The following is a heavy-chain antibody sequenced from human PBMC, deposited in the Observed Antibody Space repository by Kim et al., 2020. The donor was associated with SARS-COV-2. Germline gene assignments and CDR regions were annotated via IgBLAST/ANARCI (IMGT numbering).Heavy chain of an antibody. CDR1: RLIFSSYW. V-gene: IGHV3-7*01. Sequence: GGSLRLSCAASRLIFSSYWMNWVRQAPGKGPEWVANIKQDGSEKYYLDSVKGRFAISRDNAKNSLYLQMNSLGVDDKAVYYCARGHVMGATTFDYWGQGT. J-gene: IGHJ4*02. D-gene: IGHD1-26*01. CDR2: IKQDGSEK. CDR3: ARGHVMGATTFDY.